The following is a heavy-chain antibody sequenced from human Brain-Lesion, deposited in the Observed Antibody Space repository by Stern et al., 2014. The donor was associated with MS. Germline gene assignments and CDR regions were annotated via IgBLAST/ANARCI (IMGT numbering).Heavy chain of an antibody. CDR2: IYYSGNP. V-gene: IGHV4-39*01. D-gene: IGHD2-15*01. CDR1: GGSVSSTSYA. J-gene: IGHJ5*02. CDR3: AGEEDIRYCSGGSCTGNWFDP. Sequence: QVQLGQSGPGLVKPSETLSLTCTVAGGSVSSTSYAWAWIRQPPGKGLEWIGTIYYSGNPYYSPSLKSRLTISLDTSKNQFFLQLRSVTAADTAVYYCAGEEDIRYCSGGSCTGNWFDPWGQGTLVTVSS.